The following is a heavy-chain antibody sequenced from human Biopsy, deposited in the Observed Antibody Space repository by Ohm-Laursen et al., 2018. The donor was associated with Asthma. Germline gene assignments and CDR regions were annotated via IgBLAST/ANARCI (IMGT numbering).Heavy chain of an antibody. CDR3: AKEVLPGWELRRGPDS. D-gene: IGHD1-26*01. J-gene: IGHJ4*02. V-gene: IGHV3-30*18. CDR1: GFSFSNYG. CDR2: ISFDGANR. Sequence: SLRLSCAASGFSFSNYGMHWVRQAPGKGLDWVAVISFDGANRNYTDSVKGRFTISRDNSRNTLHLEMNSLRAEDTAVYFCAKEVLPGWELRRGPDSWGQGTLVTVSS.